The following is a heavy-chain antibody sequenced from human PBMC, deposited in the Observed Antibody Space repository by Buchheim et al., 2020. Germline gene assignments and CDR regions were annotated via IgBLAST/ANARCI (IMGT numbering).Heavy chain of an antibody. D-gene: IGHD2/OR15-2a*01. V-gene: IGHV1-8*01. J-gene: IGHJ6*02. Sequence: QVQLVQSGAEVKKPGASVKVSCKASGYTFTSYDINWVRQATGQGLEWMGWMNPNSGNTGYAQKFRGRVTMTRNTSISTAYMELSSLRSEDTAVYYCARGKSMRSSSKYYYYYYGMDVWGQGTT. CDR1: GYTFTSYD. CDR3: ARGKSMRSSSKYYYYYYGMDV. CDR2: MNPNSGNT.